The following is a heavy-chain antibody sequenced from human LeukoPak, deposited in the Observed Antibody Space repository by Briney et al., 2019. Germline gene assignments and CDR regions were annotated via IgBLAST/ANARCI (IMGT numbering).Heavy chain of an antibody. CDR2: ISYDGSNK. Sequence: GGSLRLSCAASGFTFISYAMHWVRQAPGKGLEWVAVISYDGSNKFYADSVKGRFTLSRDNSKNTLYLQMNSLRIEDTAVYYCGRGSVGFGELNYWGQGTLVTVSS. CDR3: GRGSVGFGELNY. D-gene: IGHD3-10*01. J-gene: IGHJ4*02. V-gene: IGHV3-30-3*01. CDR1: GFTFISYA.